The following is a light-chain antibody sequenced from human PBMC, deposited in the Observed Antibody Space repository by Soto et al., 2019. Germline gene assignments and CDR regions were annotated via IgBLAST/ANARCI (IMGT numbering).Light chain of an antibody. V-gene: IGKV3-20*01. CDR1: QSVSSSF. Sequence: EIVLTQSPGTLSLSPGERATLSCRASQSVSSSFLAWYQQKPGQAPRLLIYGASSRATGIPDRFSGSGSGTDFTLPISRLEPEDFAVYYCQQDGTSPWTFGHGTKGEIK. CDR3: QQDGTSPWT. J-gene: IGKJ1*01. CDR2: GAS.